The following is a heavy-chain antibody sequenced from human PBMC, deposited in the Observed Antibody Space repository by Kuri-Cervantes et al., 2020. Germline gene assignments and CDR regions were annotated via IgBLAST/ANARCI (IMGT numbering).Heavy chain of an antibody. V-gene: IGHV3-30-3*01. J-gene: IGHJ4*02. CDR3: ARDRNIVLMVYALDY. D-gene: IGHD2-8*01. Sequence: GGPLRPSCAASGFTFSSYAMHWVRQAPGKGLEWVAVISYDGSNKYYADSVKGRFTISRDNSKNTLYLQMNSLRAEDTAVYYCARDRNIVLMVYALDYWGQGTLVTVSS. CDR1: GFTFSSYA. CDR2: ISYDGSNK.